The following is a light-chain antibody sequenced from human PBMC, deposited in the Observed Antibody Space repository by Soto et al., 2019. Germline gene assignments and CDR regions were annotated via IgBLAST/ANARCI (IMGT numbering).Light chain of an antibody. J-gene: IGKJ1*01. CDR1: QDISDF. CDR3: RQNNRYPWT. Sequence: DIQMTQSPSAMSASVGDRVTITCRASQDISDFLAWFQQKPGEVPKRLIYAASSLESGVPSRFSGSVSGTEFTLTISSLQPEDFATYYCRQNNRYPWTCGQGTKVEIK. CDR2: AAS. V-gene: IGKV1-17*03.